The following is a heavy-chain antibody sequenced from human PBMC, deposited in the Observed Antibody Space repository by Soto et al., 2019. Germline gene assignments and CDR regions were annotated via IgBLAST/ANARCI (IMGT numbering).Heavy chain of an antibody. D-gene: IGHD6-13*01. CDR2: ISGSGGST. V-gene: IGHV3-23*01. J-gene: IGHJ4*02. Sequence: GGSLRLSCAVSGFTFSSYVMSWVRQAPGKGLEWVSAISGSGGSTYYADSVKGRFTISRDNSKNTLYLQMNSLRAEDTAVYYCAKDPGSSSRIGNYWGQGTLVTVSS. CDR1: GFTFSSYV. CDR3: AKDPGSSSRIGNY.